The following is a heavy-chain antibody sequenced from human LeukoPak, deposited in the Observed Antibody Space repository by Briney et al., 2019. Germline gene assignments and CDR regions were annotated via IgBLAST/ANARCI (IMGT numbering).Heavy chain of an antibody. CDR2: IYYSGST. D-gene: IGHD2-15*01. Sequence: SETLSLTCTVSGGSVSSGSYYWSWIRQPPGKGLEWIGYIYYSGSTNYNPSLKSRVTISVDTSKNQFSLKLSSVTAADTAVYYCRGYCSGGGCYSGDYWGQGTLVTVSS. CDR1: GGSVSSGSYY. CDR3: RGYCSGGGCYSGDY. V-gene: IGHV4-61*01. J-gene: IGHJ4*02.